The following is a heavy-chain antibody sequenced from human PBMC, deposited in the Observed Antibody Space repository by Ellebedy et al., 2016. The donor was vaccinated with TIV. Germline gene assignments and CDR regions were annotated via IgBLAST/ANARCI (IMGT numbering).Heavy chain of an antibody. Sequence: GESLKISCAASGFTFSSYSMNWVRQAPGKGLEWVSSITSSSTYIYSADSVKGRFTISRDNAKNSLYLQMSSLRAEDTAVYYCVRGLRYGWGFDYWGQGTLVTVSS. CDR1: GFTFSSYS. D-gene: IGHD6-19*01. J-gene: IGHJ4*02. V-gene: IGHV3-21*01. CDR3: VRGLRYGWGFDY. CDR2: ITSSSTYI.